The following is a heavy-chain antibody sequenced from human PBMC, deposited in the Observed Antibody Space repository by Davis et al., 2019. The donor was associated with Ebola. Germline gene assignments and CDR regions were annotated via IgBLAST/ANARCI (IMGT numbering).Heavy chain of an antibody. CDR2: IYYSGST. V-gene: IGHV4-39*07. CDR1: GGSISSSSYY. J-gene: IGHJ6*03. CDR3: ARERSVLVPARGRYYYLDV. D-gene: IGHD2-2*01. Sequence: SETLSLTCTVSGGSISSSSYYWGWIRQPPGKGLEWIGSIYYSGSTYYNPSLQSRVTTSVDMSKNQFSLKVTSVTAADTAVYYCARERSVLVPARGRYYYLDVWGKGTTVTVSS.